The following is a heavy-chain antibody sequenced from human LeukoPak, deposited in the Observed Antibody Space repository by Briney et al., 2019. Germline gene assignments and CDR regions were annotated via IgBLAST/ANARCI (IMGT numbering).Heavy chain of an antibody. CDR2: ISWNSGTI. CDR3: AKGNWGSPFDS. Sequence: GGSLRLSCAASGFTFGAYSMHWVRQVPRKDLEWVSGISWNSGTIDYVDSVRGRFTISRDNAKSSLYLQMNSLRADDTALYYCAKGNWGSPFDSWGQGTLVAVSS. D-gene: IGHD7-27*01. J-gene: IGHJ4*02. V-gene: IGHV3-9*01. CDR1: GFTFGAYS.